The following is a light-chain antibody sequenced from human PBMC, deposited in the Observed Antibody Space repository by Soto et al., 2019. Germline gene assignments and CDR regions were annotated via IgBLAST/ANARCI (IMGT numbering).Light chain of an antibody. CDR3: AAWDDSLNGYV. CDR2: SNN. V-gene: IGLV1-44*01. J-gene: IGLJ1*01. Sequence: QSVLPQPPSASVTPGQTVTISCSGSSSNIGSNTVNWDPQLPGTAPKLLTSSNNQRPSGVPDRFSGSKSGTSASLAISGLQSEDEADYYCAAWDDSLNGYVFGTGTKVTVL. CDR1: SSNIGSNT.